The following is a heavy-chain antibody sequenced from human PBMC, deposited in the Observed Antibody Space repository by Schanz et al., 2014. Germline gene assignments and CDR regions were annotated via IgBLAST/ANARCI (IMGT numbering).Heavy chain of an antibody. Sequence: VQLVESGGGLVQPGGSLRLSCSASGFTFSIYAMHWVRQAPGKGLEYVSAISHDGYSTYYADSVKGRFTISSDNSKSTLYLQMSSLRAEDTAVYYCARIGGSVFDYWAQGTLVTVSS. J-gene: IGHJ4*02. V-gene: IGHV3-64*04. CDR2: ISHDGYST. CDR1: GFTFSIYA. D-gene: IGHD3-10*01. CDR3: ARIGGSVFDY.